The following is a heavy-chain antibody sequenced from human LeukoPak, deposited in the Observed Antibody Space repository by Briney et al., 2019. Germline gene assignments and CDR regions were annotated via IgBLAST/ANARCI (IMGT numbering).Heavy chain of an antibody. CDR1: GGSISSYY. J-gene: IGHJ3*02. CDR3: ARTPTRAFDI. Sequence: SETLSLTCTVPGGSISSYYWSWIRQPPGKGLEWIGYIYYSGSTNYNPSLKSRVTISVDTSKNQFSLKLSSVTAADTAVYYCARTPTRAFDIWGQGTMVTVSS. V-gene: IGHV4-59*12. CDR2: IYYSGST. D-gene: IGHD5-12*01.